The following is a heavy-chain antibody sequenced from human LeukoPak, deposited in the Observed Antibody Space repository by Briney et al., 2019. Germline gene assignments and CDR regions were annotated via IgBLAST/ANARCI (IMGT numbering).Heavy chain of an antibody. Sequence: ASVKVSCKASGYTFTSYVMHWVRQAPGQRLEWMGWINAGNGNTKYSQKFQGRVTITRDTSASTAYMELSSLRSEDTAVYYCARDGSSGYSSSWTPDYWGQGTLVTVSS. J-gene: IGHJ4*02. CDR3: ARDGSSGYSSSWTPDY. CDR2: INAGNGNT. D-gene: IGHD6-13*01. V-gene: IGHV1-3*01. CDR1: GYTFTSYV.